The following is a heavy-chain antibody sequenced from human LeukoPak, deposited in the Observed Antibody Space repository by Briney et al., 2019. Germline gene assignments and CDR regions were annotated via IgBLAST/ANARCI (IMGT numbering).Heavy chain of an antibody. CDR1: GYTFSDYH. Sequence: ASVKVSCKTAGYTFSDYHIHWVRQAPGQGLQWMGWINPNSGGTILGQKFQGRVTMTRDTSTSTAYMELRSLRSDDTAVYYCARVGDVVTAGWFDPWGQGTLVTVSS. D-gene: IGHD2-21*02. J-gene: IGHJ5*02. CDR2: INPNSGGT. V-gene: IGHV1-2*02. CDR3: ARVGDVVTAGWFDP.